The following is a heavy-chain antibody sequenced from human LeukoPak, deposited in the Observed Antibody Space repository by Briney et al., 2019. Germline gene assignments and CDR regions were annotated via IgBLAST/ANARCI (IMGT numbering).Heavy chain of an antibody. CDR3: ARRAVPRITMVRGADWFDP. J-gene: IGHJ5*02. CDR2: ISYDGSNK. D-gene: IGHD3-10*01. Sequence: GGSLRLSCAASGFTFSSYAMHWVRQAPGKGLEWVAVISYDGSNKYYADSVKGRFTISRDNSKNTLYLQMNSLRAEDTAVYYCARRAVPRITMVRGADWFDPWGQGTLVTVSS. CDR1: GFTFSSYA. V-gene: IGHV3-30-3*01.